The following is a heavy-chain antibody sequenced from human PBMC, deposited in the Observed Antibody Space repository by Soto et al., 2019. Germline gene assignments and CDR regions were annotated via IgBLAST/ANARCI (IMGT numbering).Heavy chain of an antibody. CDR3: AGGGPQYRGATPKTADVEA. J-gene: IGHJ6*04. V-gene: IGHV4-34*01. D-gene: IGHD5-12*01. CDR2: INHSGST. Sequence: SETLSLTCAVYGGSFSGYYWSWIRQPPGKGLEWIGEINHSGSTNYNPSLKSRVTISVDTSKNQFSLKLSSVTAADTAVYYCAGGGPQYRGATPKTADVEAGGKGTTVTVSS. CDR1: GGSFSGYY.